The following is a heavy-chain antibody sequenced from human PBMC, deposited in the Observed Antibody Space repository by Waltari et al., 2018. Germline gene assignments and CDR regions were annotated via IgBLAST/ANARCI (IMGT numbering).Heavy chain of an antibody. V-gene: IGHV3-30*15. CDR1: GFSLSKYA. Sequence: QVQLVESGGGVVQSGRSLRLSCAASGFSLSKYAVPWVRQAPGKGLEWVGVTSPDGFNKYYADSVQGRFTISRDRSLQMSALRSEDTAVYYCARGGSDRAPLDYWGRGTLVTVSS. CDR3: ARGGSDRAPLDY. CDR2: TSPDGFNK. D-gene: IGHD1-1*01. J-gene: IGHJ4*02.